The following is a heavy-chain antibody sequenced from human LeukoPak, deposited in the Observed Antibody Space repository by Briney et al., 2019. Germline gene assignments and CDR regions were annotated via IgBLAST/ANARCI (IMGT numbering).Heavy chain of an antibody. CDR3: ARDLERITMIAYYYYYYGMDV. D-gene: IGHD3-22*01. Sequence: GGSLRLSCAASGFTFSSYWMHWVRQAPGKGLEGVAVISYDGSNKYYADSVKGRFTTSRDNSKNTLYLQMNSLRAEDTAVYYCARDLERITMIAYYYYYYGMDVWGQGTTVTVSS. V-gene: IGHV3-30*03. CDR2: ISYDGSNK. J-gene: IGHJ6*02. CDR1: GFTFSSYW.